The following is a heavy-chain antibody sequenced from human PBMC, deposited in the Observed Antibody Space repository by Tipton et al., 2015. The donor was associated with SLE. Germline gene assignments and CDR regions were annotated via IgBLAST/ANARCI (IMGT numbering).Heavy chain of an antibody. J-gene: IGHJ5*02. CDR1: GYSIRSGYY. CDR3: ARDGAVDATGS. V-gene: IGHV4-38-2*02. CDR2: ASHSGST. D-gene: IGHD6-19*01. Sequence: TLSLTCAVSGYSIRSGYYWAWIRQTPGKGLEWIGSASHSGSTYYNPSLRGRITISVDTSKNHFSLKLTSVTAADTAVYYCARDGAVDATGSWGQGTLVTVSS.